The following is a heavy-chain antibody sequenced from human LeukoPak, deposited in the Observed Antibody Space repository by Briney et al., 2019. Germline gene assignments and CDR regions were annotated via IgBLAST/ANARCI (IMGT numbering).Heavy chain of an antibody. J-gene: IGHJ6*02. V-gene: IGHV1-18*01. D-gene: IGHD3-10*01. CDR1: GYTFTSYG. CDR2: ISAYNGNT. Sequence: ASVKVSCKASGYTFTSYGISWVRHAPGQGLEWMGWISAYNGNTNYAQKLQGRVTMTKDTSTSTAYMELRSLRSDDTAVYYCARDRPVGELAESYYYYYGMDVWGQGTTVTVSS. CDR3: ARDRPVGELAESYYYYYGMDV.